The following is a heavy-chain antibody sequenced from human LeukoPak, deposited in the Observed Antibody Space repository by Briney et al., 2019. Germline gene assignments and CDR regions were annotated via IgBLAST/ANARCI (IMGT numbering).Heavy chain of an antibody. V-gene: IGHV1-8*03. D-gene: IGHD4-17*01. CDR2: MNPNSGKT. CDR3: ARGDFGETNTAFDI. CDR1: GYTFTDYD. J-gene: IGHJ3*02. Sequence: ASVTVSCKTSGYTFTDYDIHWVRQAPGHGLAWMGWMNPNSGKTNYAQKLQGRVTFSRDTSLSVAYMELSGLRSEDAAVYFCARGDFGETNTAFDIWGQGTMVAVSS.